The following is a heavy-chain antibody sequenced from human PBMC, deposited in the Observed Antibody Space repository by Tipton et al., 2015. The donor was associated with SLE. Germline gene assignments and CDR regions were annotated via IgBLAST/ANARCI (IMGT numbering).Heavy chain of an antibody. CDR2: INHSGST. D-gene: IGHD1-26*01. CDR1: GGSFSGYY. J-gene: IGHJ6*02. V-gene: IGHV4-34*01. Sequence: TLSLTCAVYGGSFSGYYWSWIRQPPGKGLEWIGEINHSGSTNYNPSLKSRVTISVDTSKNQFSLKLSSVTAADTAVYYCARIPSLYSGTYYYYYGMDVWGQGTTVTVSS. CDR3: ARIPSLYSGTYYYYYGMDV.